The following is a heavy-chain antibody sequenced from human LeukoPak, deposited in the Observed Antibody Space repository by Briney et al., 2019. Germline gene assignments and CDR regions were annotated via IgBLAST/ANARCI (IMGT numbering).Heavy chain of an antibody. J-gene: IGHJ6*03. D-gene: IGHD3-10*01. V-gene: IGHV1-69*05. CDR1: GGTFSSYA. Sequence: SVKVSCKASGGTFSSYAISWVRQAPGQGLEWMGRIIPIFGTANYAQKFQGRVTITTDESTSTAYMELSSLRSEDTAVYYCASNYGSGSYVYYYMDVWSKGTTVTVSS. CDR2: IIPIFGTA. CDR3: ASNYGSGSYVYYYMDV.